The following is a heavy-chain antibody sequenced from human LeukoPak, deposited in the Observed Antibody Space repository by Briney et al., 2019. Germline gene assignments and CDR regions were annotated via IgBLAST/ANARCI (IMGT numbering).Heavy chain of an antibody. V-gene: IGHV1-69*13. CDR2: IIPIFGTA. CDR1: GGTFSSYA. CDR3: ARSIVGAANYYYYYMDV. D-gene: IGHD1-26*01. J-gene: IGHJ6*03. Sequence: ASVKVSCKASGGTFSSYAISWVRQAPGQGLEWMGGIIPIFGTANYAQKFQGRVTITADESTSTAYMELSSLRSEDTAVYYCARSIVGAANYYYYYMDVWGKGTTVTVSS.